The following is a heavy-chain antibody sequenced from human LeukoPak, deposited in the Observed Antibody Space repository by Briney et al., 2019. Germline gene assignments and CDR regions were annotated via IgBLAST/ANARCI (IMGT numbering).Heavy chain of an antibody. CDR2: IYYSGNA. J-gene: IGHJ4*02. V-gene: IGHV4-31*03. D-gene: IGHD3-22*01. CDR1: GGSINSGGYY. Sequence: PSETLSLTCTVSGGSINSGGYYWSWIRQHPGKGLEWIGYIYYSGNAYYNPSLKSRATISVDTSKNQFSLKLSSVTAADTAVYYCARAGYDSSGYSTYYFDYWGQGTLVTVSS. CDR3: ARAGYDSSGYSTYYFDY.